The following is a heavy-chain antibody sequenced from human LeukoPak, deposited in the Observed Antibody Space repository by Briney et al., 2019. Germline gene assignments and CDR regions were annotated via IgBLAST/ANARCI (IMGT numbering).Heavy chain of an antibody. V-gene: IGHV1-2*02. D-gene: IGHD4-17*01. Sequence: ASVKVSCKASGYTFTNYYIQWVRQAPGQGLEWMGWINPNSGGTNSAQKFQGGVTMTRDTSISTAYMELSRLRSDDTAVYYCARDQATVTTPWVDSWGQGSLVTVSS. CDR2: INPNSGGT. CDR1: GYTFTNYY. J-gene: IGHJ4*02. CDR3: ARDQATVTTPWVDS.